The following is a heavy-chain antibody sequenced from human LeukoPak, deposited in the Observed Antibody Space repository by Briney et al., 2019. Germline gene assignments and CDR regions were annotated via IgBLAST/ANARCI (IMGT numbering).Heavy chain of an antibody. CDR2: IYSGGNT. J-gene: IGHJ4*02. D-gene: IGHD3-22*01. CDR3: ARGGVVVPFDY. CDR1: GFTVSSNY. V-gene: IGHV3-53*01. Sequence: GGSLRLSCAASGFTVSSNYMSWVRQAPGKGLEWVSVIYSGGNTYYADSVKGRFTISRDNSKNTLYLQMNSLRAEDTAVYYCARGGVVVPFDYWGQGTLVTVSS.